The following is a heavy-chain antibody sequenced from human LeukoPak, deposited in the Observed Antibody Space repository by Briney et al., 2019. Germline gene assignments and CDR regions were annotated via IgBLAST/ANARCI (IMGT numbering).Heavy chain of an antibody. D-gene: IGHD3-22*01. CDR2: INPNSGGT. Sequence: ASVKVSCTASGYTFTGYYMHWVRQAPGQGLEWMGWINPNSGGTNYAQKFQGRVTMTRDTSISTAYMELSRLRSDDTAVYYCARPRFRRYYYDSSGYYYGDAFDIWGQGTMVTVSS. CDR3: ARPRFRRYYYDSSGYYYGDAFDI. V-gene: IGHV1-2*02. J-gene: IGHJ3*02. CDR1: GYTFTGYY.